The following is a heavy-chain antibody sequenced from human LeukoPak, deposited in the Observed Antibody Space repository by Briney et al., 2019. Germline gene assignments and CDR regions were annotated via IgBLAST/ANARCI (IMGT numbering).Heavy chain of an antibody. CDR1: GGSISITSYY. CDR2: MYSSGST. V-gene: IGHV4-39*07. CDR3: ARGSPSGWSVDY. J-gene: IGHJ4*02. D-gene: IGHD6-19*01. Sequence: PSETLSLTCTVSGGSISITSYYWGWIRQPPGKGLEWIGSMYSSGSTYYNPSLKSRVTISVDTSKNQFSLKLSSVTAADTAVYYCARGSPSGWSVDYWGQGTLVTVSS.